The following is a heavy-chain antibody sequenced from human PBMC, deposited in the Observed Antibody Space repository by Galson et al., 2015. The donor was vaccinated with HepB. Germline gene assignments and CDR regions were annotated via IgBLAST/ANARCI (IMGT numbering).Heavy chain of an antibody. CDR1: GFPFSSYV. D-gene: IGHD3-22*01. CDR2: ISYDGSNK. CDR3: ARGSAYYDSSGFHSFDY. J-gene: IGHJ4*02. V-gene: IGHV3-30-3*01. Sequence: SLRLSCAASGFPFSSYVMHWVRQAPGKGLEWVAAISYDGSNKYYADSVKGRFTISRDNSKNTLHLQMNSLRAEDTAVYYCARGSAYYDSSGFHSFDYWGQGTLVTVSS.